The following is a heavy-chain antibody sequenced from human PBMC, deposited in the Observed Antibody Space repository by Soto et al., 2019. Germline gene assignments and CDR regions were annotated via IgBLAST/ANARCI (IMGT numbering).Heavy chain of an antibody. D-gene: IGHD6-19*01. CDR3: AKDKAVAGYTYYYYYGMDV. V-gene: IGHV3-23*01. Sequence: PGGSLRLSCAASGFTFSSYAMSWVRQAPGKGLEWVSAISGSGGSTYYADSVKGRFTISRDNSKNTLYLQMNSLRAEDTAVYYCAKDKAVAGYTYYYYYGMDVWGQGTTVTVSS. CDR2: ISGSGGST. J-gene: IGHJ6*02. CDR1: GFTFSSYA.